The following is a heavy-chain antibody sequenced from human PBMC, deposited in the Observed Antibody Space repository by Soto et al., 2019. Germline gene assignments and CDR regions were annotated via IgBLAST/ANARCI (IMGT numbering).Heavy chain of an antibody. CDR1: GGSISSGGYY. J-gene: IGHJ4*02. V-gene: IGHV4-31*03. CDR2: IYYSGST. D-gene: IGHD2-15*01. Sequence: QVQLQESGPGLVKPSQTLSLTCTVSGGSISSGGYYWSWIRQHPGKGLEWIGYIYYSGSTYYNPSLKSRVTISVDTSKNQFSLKLSSVTAADTAVYYCARDLLDCSGGSCSDYFDYWGQGTLVTVSS. CDR3: ARDLLDCSGGSCSDYFDY.